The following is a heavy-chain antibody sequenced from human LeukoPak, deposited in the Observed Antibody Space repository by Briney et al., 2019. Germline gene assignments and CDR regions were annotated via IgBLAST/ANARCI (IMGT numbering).Heavy chain of an antibody. V-gene: IGHV4-4*07. D-gene: IGHD4-17*01. Sequence: PSETLSLTCTVSGGSISSYYWSWIRQPAGKGLEWIGRIYTSGSTNYNPSLRSRVTMSVDTSKNQFSLKLSSVTAADTAVYYCARDPTTVTTTPDDAFDIWGQGTMVTVSS. CDR2: IYTSGST. J-gene: IGHJ3*02. CDR1: GGSISSYY. CDR3: ARDPTTVTTTPDDAFDI.